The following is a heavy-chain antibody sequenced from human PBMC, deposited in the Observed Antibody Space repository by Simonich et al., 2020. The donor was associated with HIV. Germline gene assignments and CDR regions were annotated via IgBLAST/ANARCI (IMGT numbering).Heavy chain of an antibody. D-gene: IGHD4-17*01. CDR3: TRGYGDYGDY. V-gene: IGHV4-34*01. CDR1: GGSFSGYY. J-gene: IGHJ4*02. CDR2: INHSGSS. Sequence: QVQLQQWGAGLLKPSETLSLTCAVYGGSFSGYYWSWIRQSPGKGLEWIGEINHSGSSNYNPSLKSRVTISVDASQNQFSLKLSSVTAADTAVYYCTRGYGDYGDYWGQGTLVTVSS.